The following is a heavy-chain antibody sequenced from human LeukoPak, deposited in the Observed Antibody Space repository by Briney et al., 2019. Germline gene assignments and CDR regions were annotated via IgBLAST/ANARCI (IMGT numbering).Heavy chain of an antibody. CDR2: IYPGDSDT. J-gene: IGHJ4*02. Sequence: GESLKISCKGSGYSFTSYWIGWVRQMPGKGLEWMGIIYPGDSDTRYSPPFQGQVTISADKSISTAYLQWSSLKASDTAMYYCARQSSSWYGPFDYWGQGTLVTVSS. CDR3: ARQSSSWYGPFDY. V-gene: IGHV5-51*01. D-gene: IGHD6-13*01. CDR1: GYSFTSYW.